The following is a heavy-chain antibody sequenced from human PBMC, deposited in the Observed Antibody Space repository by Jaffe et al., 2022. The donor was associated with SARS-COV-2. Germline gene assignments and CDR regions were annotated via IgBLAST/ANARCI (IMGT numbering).Heavy chain of an antibody. CDR3: ARDRTPSHYYMDV. CDR1: GGSFSGYY. V-gene: IGHV4-34*01. Sequence: QVQLQQWGAGLLKPSETLSLTCAVYGGSFSGYYWSWIRQPPGKGLEWIGEINHSGSTNYNPSLKSRVTISVDTSKNQFSLKLSSVTAADTAVYYCARDRTPSHYYMDVWGKGTTVTVSS. D-gene: IGHD2-2*01. J-gene: IGHJ6*03. CDR2: INHSGST.